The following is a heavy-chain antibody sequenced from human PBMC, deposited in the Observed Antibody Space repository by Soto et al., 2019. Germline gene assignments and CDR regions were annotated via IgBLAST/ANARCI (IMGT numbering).Heavy chain of an antibody. CDR1: GYTFTGYY. CDR3: APESGGDGGGSYGGGFDY. J-gene: IGHJ4*02. V-gene: IGHV1-2*02. Sequence: QVQLVQSGAEVKKPGASVKVSCKASGYTFTGYYMHWVRQAPGQGLEWMGWINPNSGGTNYAQKFQGRVTMTRDTSISTAYMELGRLRSDDTAVYYCAPESGGDGGGSYGGGFDYWGQGTLVTVSS. CDR2: INPNSGGT. D-gene: IGHD1-26*01.